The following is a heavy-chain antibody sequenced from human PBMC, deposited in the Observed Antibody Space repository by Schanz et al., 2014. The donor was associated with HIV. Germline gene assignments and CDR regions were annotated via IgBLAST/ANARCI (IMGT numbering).Heavy chain of an antibody. Sequence: QVQLVESGGGLVKPGGSLRLSCAASGFTFSDYYMSWIRQAPGKGLEWVSSINGPGDYRYYTDSVRGRFTISRDDAESSLFLQMNSLRAEDTAVYYCAKVARWDYYNMDVWGQGTTVTVSS. CDR3: AKVARWDYYNMDV. CDR1: GFTFSDYY. J-gene: IGHJ6*02. V-gene: IGHV3-11*06. CDR2: INGPGDYR.